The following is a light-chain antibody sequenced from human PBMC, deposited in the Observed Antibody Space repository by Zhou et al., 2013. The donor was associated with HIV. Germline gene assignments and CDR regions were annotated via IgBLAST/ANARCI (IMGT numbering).Light chain of an antibody. Sequence: DIQMTQSPSSLSATLTCRASQSIGTYLNWYQQKPGKAPKLLIYGASSLQSGVPSRFSGSGSGTDFTLTIGSLQTEDFASYFCQQSYSNPWTFGQGTNVDIK. J-gene: IGKJ1*01. CDR3: QQSYSNPWT. CDR1: QSIGTY. CDR2: GAS. V-gene: IGKV1-39*01.